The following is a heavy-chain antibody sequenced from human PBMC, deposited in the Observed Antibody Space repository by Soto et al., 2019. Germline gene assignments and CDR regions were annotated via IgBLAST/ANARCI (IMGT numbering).Heavy chain of an antibody. Sequence: QVQLQESGPGLVKPSGTLSLTCAVSGGSISSSNWWSWVRQPPGKGLEWIGEIYHSGSTNYNPSLKSRVTISVDKSKNQFSLKLSSVTAADTAVYYCARFVPDPDIVVVVAATPYAFDIWGQGTMVTVSS. V-gene: IGHV4-4*02. J-gene: IGHJ3*02. CDR1: GGSISSSNW. CDR3: ARFVPDPDIVVVVAATPYAFDI. D-gene: IGHD2-15*01. CDR2: IYHSGST.